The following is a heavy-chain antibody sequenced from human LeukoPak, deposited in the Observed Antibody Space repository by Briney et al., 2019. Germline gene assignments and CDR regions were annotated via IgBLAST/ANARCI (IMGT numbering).Heavy chain of an antibody. CDR1: GYTFTSNY. Sequence: ASVKVSCKAFGYTFTSNYMHWVRQAPGQGPEWMGVISPSGGSTTYAQKFQGRVTLTRDMSTSTDYLELSSLRSEDTAVYYCAKASGMALAGTSSYYSYYYMDVWGKGTTVTISS. D-gene: IGHD6-19*01. V-gene: IGHV1-46*01. CDR2: ISPSGGST. J-gene: IGHJ6*03. CDR3: AKASGMALAGTSSYYSYYYMDV.